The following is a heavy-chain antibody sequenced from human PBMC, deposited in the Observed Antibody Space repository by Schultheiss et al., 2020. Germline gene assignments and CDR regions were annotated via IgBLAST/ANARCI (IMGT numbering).Heavy chain of an antibody. J-gene: IGHJ4*02. CDR3: ARGRWLRTSFDY. Sequence: SETLSLTCTVSGGSISSYYWSWIRQPPGKGLEWIRSIYYSGSTYYNPSLKSRVTMSVDTSKNQFSLKLSSVTAADTAVYYCARGRWLRTSFDYWGQGTLVTVSS. V-gene: IGHV4-59*12. CDR2: IYYSGST. CDR1: GGSISSYY. D-gene: IGHD6-19*01.